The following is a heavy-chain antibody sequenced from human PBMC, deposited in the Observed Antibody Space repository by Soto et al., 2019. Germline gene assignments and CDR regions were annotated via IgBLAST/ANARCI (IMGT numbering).Heavy chain of an antibody. Sequence: GGSLRLSCAASGFTFSSYWMSWVRQAPGKGLEWVANIKQDGSEKYYVDSVKGRFTISRDNAKNSLYLQMNSLRAEDTAVYYCAREAYCSSTSCYFYYYYYYMDVWGKGTTVTVSS. V-gene: IGHV3-7*01. CDR3: AREAYCSSTSCYFYYYYYYMDV. CDR1: GFTFSSYW. D-gene: IGHD2-2*01. J-gene: IGHJ6*03. CDR2: IKQDGSEK.